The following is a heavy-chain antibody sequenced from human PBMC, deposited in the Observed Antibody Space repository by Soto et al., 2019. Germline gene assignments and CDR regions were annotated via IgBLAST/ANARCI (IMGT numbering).Heavy chain of an antibody. Sequence: EAHLVESGGKLVQPGGSLRLSCGASGFTFSVYWMSWVRQAPGEGLEWVARIKFDGTGIQYADSVKGRFTISRDNAKNSLYLQMNSLRAEDTVGYYCARDPGYGSVDSLNHYFDYWGQGTLVTVTS. CDR3: ARDPGYGSVDSLNHYFDY. D-gene: IGHD3-10*01. J-gene: IGHJ4*02. CDR2: IKFDGTGI. CDR1: GFTFSVYW. V-gene: IGHV3-7*01.